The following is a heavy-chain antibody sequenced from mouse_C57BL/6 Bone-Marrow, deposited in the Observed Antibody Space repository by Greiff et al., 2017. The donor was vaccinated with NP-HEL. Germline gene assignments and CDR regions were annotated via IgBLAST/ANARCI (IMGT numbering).Heavy chain of an antibody. D-gene: IGHD1-1*01. CDR1: GYTFTSYW. Sequence: QVQLQQPGAELVMPGASVKLSCKASGYTFTSYWMHWVKQRPGQGLEWIGEIDPSDSYTNYNQKFKGKSTLTVDKSSSTAYMQLSSLTSEDSAVDYCARRYYGISHRGYFDVWGTGPTVTVSS. CDR2: IDPSDSYT. V-gene: IGHV1-69*01. CDR3: ARRYYGISHRGYFDV. J-gene: IGHJ1*03.